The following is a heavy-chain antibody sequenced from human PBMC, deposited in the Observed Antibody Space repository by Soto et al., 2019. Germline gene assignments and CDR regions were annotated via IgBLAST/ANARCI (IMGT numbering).Heavy chain of an antibody. CDR3: ARDLSGRITTGYYYYYGMDV. CDR2: IIPIFGTA. Sequence: SVKVSFKASRGTFSSYAISWVRQAPGQGLEWMGGIIPIFGTANYAQKFQGRVTITADESTSTAYMELSSLRSEDTAVYYCARDLSGRITTGYYYYYGMDVWGQGTTVTVSS. CDR1: RGTFSSYA. J-gene: IGHJ6*02. D-gene: IGHD5-12*01. V-gene: IGHV1-69*13.